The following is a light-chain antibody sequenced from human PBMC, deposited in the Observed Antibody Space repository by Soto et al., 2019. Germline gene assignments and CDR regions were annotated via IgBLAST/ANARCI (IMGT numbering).Light chain of an antibody. Sequence: DIQMTQSPSSLSASVGDSVTITCRASQDISNYLAWYQQKPGKVPKLLIYAASTLQSGVPSRFSGSGSGTDFTLTISSLQPEDGATYYCQKYNNAPQLTFGGGTKVEIK. CDR2: AAS. CDR3: QKYNNAPQLT. CDR1: QDISNY. J-gene: IGKJ4*01. V-gene: IGKV1-27*01.